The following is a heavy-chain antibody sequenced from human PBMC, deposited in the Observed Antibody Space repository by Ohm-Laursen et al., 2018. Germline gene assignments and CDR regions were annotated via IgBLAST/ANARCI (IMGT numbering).Heavy chain of an antibody. J-gene: IGHJ4*02. D-gene: IGHD3-16*01. CDR1: GGFFSGHY. Sequence: SDTLSLTCAVYGGFFSGHYWSWVRQPPGKGLEWIGEITHRGSPKYSLSLKSRVTISVDTSKNQFSLKLTSVTAADTAVYYCARHPQGFTFGPMLLDWGQGSLVTVSS. V-gene: IGHV4-34*01. CDR2: ITHRGSP. CDR3: ARHPQGFTFGPMLLD.